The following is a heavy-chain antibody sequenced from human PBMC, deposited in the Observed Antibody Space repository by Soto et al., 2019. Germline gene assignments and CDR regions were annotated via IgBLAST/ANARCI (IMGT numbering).Heavy chain of an antibody. J-gene: IGHJ4*02. CDR3: AKDAVYNDGLWLMDH. CDR2: IYYSGNT. D-gene: IGHD2-21*01. Sequence: SETLSLTCTVSGDSISIYYWSWIRQPPGKGLEWIGYIYYSGNTNYNPALKSRVTISVDTSKNTVYLQMTDLRADDTAVYYCAKDAVYNDGLWLMDHWGRGTQVTVSS. CDR1: GDSISIYY. V-gene: IGHV4-59*08.